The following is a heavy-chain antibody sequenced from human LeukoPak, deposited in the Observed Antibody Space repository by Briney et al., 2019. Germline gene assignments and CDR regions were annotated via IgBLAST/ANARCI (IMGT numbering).Heavy chain of an antibody. D-gene: IGHD2-2*01. J-gene: IGHJ5*02. CDR3: ARGYCSSTSCYDWFDP. CDR2: ISAYNGNT. V-gene: IGHV1-18*01. Sequence: GASVKVSCEASGYTFTSYGISWVRQAPGQGLEWMGWISAYNGNTNYAQKLQGRVTMTTDTSTSTAYMELRSLRSDDTAVYYCARGYCSSTSCYDWFDPWGQGTLVTVSS. CDR1: GYTFTSYG.